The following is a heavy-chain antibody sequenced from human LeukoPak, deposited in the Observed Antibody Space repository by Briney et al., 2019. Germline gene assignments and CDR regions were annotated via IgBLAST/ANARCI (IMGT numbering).Heavy chain of an antibody. CDR1: GYTFTSYD. Sequence: ASVKISCKASGYTFTSYDINWMRQATGQGLEWMGWMSPNSGNTGYAQKFQGRVTMTTDTSTSTAYMELRSLRSDDTAVYYCARVGSSGYYYAFDIWGQGTMVTVSS. V-gene: IGHV1-8*01. J-gene: IGHJ3*02. CDR2: MSPNSGNT. CDR3: ARVGSSGYYYAFDI. D-gene: IGHD3-22*01.